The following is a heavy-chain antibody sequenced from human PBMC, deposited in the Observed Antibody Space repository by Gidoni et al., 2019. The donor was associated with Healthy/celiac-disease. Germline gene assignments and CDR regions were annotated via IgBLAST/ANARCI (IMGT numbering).Heavy chain of an antibody. CDR1: GLTFGDYG. CDR2: INWNGGST. CDR3: ASEGRGYYYDSSGVGGYYYYGMDV. J-gene: IGHJ6*02. V-gene: IGHV3-20*04. D-gene: IGHD3-22*01. Sequence: EVQLVESGGGVVRLGGSLRLSCAASGLTFGDYGMTWVRQAPGKGLEWVSGINWNGGSTGYADSVKGRFTISRDNAKNSLYLQTNSLRAEDTALYYCASEGRGYYYDSSGVGGYYYYGMDVWGQGTTVTVSS.